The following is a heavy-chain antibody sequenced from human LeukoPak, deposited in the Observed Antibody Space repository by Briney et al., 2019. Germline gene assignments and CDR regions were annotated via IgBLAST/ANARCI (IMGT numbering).Heavy chain of an antibody. V-gene: IGHV3-21*04. J-gene: IGHJ4*02. D-gene: IGHD4-23*01. CDR1: GFTLSSYA. Sequence: GGSLRLSCAASGFTLSSYAMSWVRQAPGKGLEWVSSISRNSQNIYYADSVKGRFTISRDNSKNTLYLQMNSLRAEDTAVYYCAIGPGGVFHYWGQGTLVIVSS. CDR2: ISRNSQNI. CDR3: AIGPGGVFHY.